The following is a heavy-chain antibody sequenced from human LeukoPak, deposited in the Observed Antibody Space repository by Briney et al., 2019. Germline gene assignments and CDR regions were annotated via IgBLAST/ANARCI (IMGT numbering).Heavy chain of an antibody. J-gene: IGHJ4*02. CDR1: VFTFSSYS. CDR2: ISSSSYI. Sequence: GGALRLSCAASVFTFSSYSMNWVRQAPGQGLEGVSSISSSSYIYYADSVKGRFTISKANPKNSLYLQMNSLRAEDTAVYYCARGGPGGATNPYSYWGQGTLVTVSS. CDR3: ARGGPGGATNPYSY. V-gene: IGHV3-21*01. D-gene: IGHD1-26*01.